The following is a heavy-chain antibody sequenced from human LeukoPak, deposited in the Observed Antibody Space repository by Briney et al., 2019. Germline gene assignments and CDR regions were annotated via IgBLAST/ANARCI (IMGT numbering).Heavy chain of an antibody. Sequence: GGSLRLSCAASGFTFDNYAMHWVRQAPGKGLEWVTIISHDGNNKYSADSVKGRFTISRDNSKNTLYLQMNSLRAEDTAVYYCARASYHYDNSDSKGAFDIWGRGTMVTVSS. CDR3: ARASYHYDNSDSKGAFDI. CDR1: GFTFDNYA. D-gene: IGHD3-22*01. J-gene: IGHJ3*02. V-gene: IGHV3-30-3*01. CDR2: ISHDGNNK.